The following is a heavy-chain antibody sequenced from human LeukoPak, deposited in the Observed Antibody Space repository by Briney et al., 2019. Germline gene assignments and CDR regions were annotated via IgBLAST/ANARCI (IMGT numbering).Heavy chain of an antibody. CDR1: GFIVSSNY. D-gene: IGHD2-21*02. CDR2: IYSGGRA. J-gene: IGHJ4*02. CDR3: ARGDVYFDY. V-gene: IGHV3-53*01. Sequence: GGSLRLSCVASGFIVSSNYMSWVRQAPGKGLEWVSVIYSGGRAYYADSVKGRFTISRDNSKSTLYLQMNSLRAEDTAVYYCARGDVYFDYWGQGTLVTVSS.